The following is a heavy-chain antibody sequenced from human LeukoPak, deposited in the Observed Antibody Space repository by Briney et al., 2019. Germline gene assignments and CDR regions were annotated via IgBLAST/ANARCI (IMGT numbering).Heavy chain of an antibody. Sequence: AGGSLRLSCVVSGFTFSSYWMSWVRQAPGKGLEWVANVKEDGGEKYYVDSVKGRFTISRDNAKNSLYLQMNSLRAEDTAVYYCARDMGTARTYYYDSSGYYYSRNYFDYWGQGTLVTVSS. CDR3: ARDMGTARTYYYDSSGYYYSRNYFDY. V-gene: IGHV3-7*01. CDR1: GFTFSSYW. CDR2: VKEDGGEK. J-gene: IGHJ4*02. D-gene: IGHD3-22*01.